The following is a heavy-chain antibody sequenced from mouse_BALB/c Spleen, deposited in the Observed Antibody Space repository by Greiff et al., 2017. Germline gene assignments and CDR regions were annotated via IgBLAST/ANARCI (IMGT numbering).Heavy chain of an antibody. J-gene: IGHJ1*01. CDR3: ARDYYGSWWYFDV. Sequence: EVQGVESGGGLVQPGGSRKLSCAASGFTFSSFGMHWVRQAPEKGLEWVAYISSGSSTIYYADTVKGRFTISRDNPKNTLFLQMTSLRSEDTAMYYCARDYYGSWWYFDVWGAGTTVTVSS. D-gene: IGHD1-1*01. V-gene: IGHV5-17*02. CDR2: ISSGSSTI. CDR1: GFTFSSFG.